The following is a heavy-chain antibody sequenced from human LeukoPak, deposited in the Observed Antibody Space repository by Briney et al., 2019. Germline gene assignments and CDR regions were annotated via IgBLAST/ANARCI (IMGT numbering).Heavy chain of an antibody. CDR2: ISGSGGST. CDR1: GFTFSSYA. Sequence: GGSLRLSCAASGFTFSSYAMSWVRQAPGKGLEWVSAISGSGGSTYYADSVKGRFTISRDNSKNTLYPQMNSLRTEDTAVYYCANNWNFAEFDYWGQGTLVTVSS. D-gene: IGHD1-1*01. J-gene: IGHJ4*02. V-gene: IGHV3-23*01. CDR3: ANNWNFAEFDY.